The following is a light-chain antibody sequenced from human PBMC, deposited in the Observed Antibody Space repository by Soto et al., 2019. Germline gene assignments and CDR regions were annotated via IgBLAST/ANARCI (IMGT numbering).Light chain of an antibody. CDR2: LNSDGSH. CDR1: SGHSSYA. Sequence: QPVLTQSPSASASLGASVKLTCTLSSGHSSYAIAWHQQQPEKGPRYLMKLNSDGSHSKGDGIPDLFSGSSSGAERYLTISILQYEDEADYYCQTWGTGFWVFGGGTKLTVL. J-gene: IGLJ3*02. CDR3: QTWGTGFWV. V-gene: IGLV4-69*01.